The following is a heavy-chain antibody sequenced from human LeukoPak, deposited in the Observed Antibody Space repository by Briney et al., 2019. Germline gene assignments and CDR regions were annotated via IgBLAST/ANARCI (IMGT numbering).Heavy chain of an antibody. D-gene: IGHD1-26*01. CDR3: ARSRGSYYVLDY. CDR1: GYTFTSYY. CDR2: INPSGGST. J-gene: IGHJ4*02. V-gene: IGHV1-46*01. Sequence: ASVMVSCKASGYTFTSYYMHWVRQAPGQGLEWMGLINPSGGSTSYAQKFQGRVTMTRDTSTSTVYMELSSLRSEDTAVYYCARSRGSYYVLDYWGQGTLVTVSS.